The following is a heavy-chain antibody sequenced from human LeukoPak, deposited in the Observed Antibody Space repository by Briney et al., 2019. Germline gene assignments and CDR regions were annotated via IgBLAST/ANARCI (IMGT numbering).Heavy chain of an antibody. V-gene: IGHV3-74*01. CDR2: INSDGSST. J-gene: IGHJ4*02. Sequence: GGSLRLSCAASGFTFSSYWMHWVRQAPGKGLVWVSRINSDGSSTSYADSVKGRFTISRDNSKNTLYLQMNSLRAEDTAVYYCARDKLWFGEADYWGQGTLVTVSS. CDR3: ARDKLWFGEADY. D-gene: IGHD3-10*01. CDR1: GFTFSSYW.